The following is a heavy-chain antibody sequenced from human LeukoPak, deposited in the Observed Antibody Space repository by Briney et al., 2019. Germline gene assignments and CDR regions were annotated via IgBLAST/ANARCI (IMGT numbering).Heavy chain of an antibody. V-gene: IGHV4-34*01. J-gene: IGHJ4*02. D-gene: IGHD3-22*01. Sequence: TSETLSLTCAVYGGSFSGYYWSWIRQPPGKGLEWIGEINHSGSTNYNPSLKSRVTISVDTSKNQFSLKLSSVTAADTAVYYCARRLLDYWGQGTLVTVSS. CDR2: INHSGST. CDR3: ARRLLDY. CDR1: GGSFSGYY.